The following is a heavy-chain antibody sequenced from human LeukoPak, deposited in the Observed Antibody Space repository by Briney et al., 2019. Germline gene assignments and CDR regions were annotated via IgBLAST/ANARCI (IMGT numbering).Heavy chain of an antibody. CDR2: TYYRSKWYN. CDR3: ARADYNWNDGHYYYYYMDV. D-gene: IGHD1-1*01. CDR1: GDSVSSNSAA. V-gene: IGHV6-1*01. Sequence: AQTLSLTCVISGDSVSSNSAAWNWIRQSPSRGLEWLGRTYYRSKWYNDYAVSVKSRITINPDTSKNQFSLQLNSVTPEDTAVYYCARADYNWNDGHYYYYYMDVWGKGTTVTISS. J-gene: IGHJ6*03.